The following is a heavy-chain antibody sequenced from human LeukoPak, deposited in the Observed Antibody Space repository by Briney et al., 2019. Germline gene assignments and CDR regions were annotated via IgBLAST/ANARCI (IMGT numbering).Heavy chain of an antibody. V-gene: IGHV4-4*09. J-gene: IGHJ5*02. CDR2: THPSGNT. Sequence: SETLSLFCTVSGGSNNSYYWSWIRQPPGKGLEWIGYTHPSGNTNYSPSLKSRVTISIDTSRNQFSLKLSSVTAADTAVYYCARKAPKKGWFDPWGQGTLVTVSS. CDR1: GGSNNSYY. CDR3: ARKAPKKGWFDP.